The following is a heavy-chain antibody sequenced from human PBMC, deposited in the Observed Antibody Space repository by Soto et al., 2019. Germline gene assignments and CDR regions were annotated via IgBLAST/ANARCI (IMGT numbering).Heavy chain of an antibody. J-gene: IGHJ5*02. CDR1: GFTFINYA. D-gene: IGHD3-3*02. CDR3: ARHLSHLKSGWLDP. V-gene: IGHV3-30-3*01. Sequence: VQLLESGGGVVQPGRSLRLSCRVSGFTFINYAMHWVRQAPGKGLEWVALISGDGTNEYYADSVKGRFTISRDNSRNTLYLQMNSLRVDDTAVYYCARHLSHLKSGWLDPWGQGTLVTVSS. CDR2: ISGDGTNE.